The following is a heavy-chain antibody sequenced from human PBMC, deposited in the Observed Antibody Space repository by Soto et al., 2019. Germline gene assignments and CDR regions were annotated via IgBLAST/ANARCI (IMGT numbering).Heavy chain of an antibody. J-gene: IGHJ3*01. CDR2: IIPVFDKA. CDR3: AGLWRDWGDAFDL. Sequence: QVQLVQSGADVKKPGSSVKVSCKTSGGSFGSSAISWVRQAPAQGLEWMGEIIPVFDKANYAQNFQDRLTITADESPGRVLMHLRSRSPDDTDVYFCAGLWRDWGDAFDLWGQGTFVTVSS. D-gene: IGHD3-10*01. CDR1: GGSFGSSA. V-gene: IGHV1-69*01.